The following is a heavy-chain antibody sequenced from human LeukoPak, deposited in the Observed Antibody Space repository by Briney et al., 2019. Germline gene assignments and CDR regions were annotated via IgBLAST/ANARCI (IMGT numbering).Heavy chain of an antibody. V-gene: IGHV3-23*01. J-gene: IGHJ4*02. CDR1: GFTFSSYA. CDR2: ISGSGGST. Sequence: PGGSLRLSCAASGFTFSSYAVSWVRQAPGKGLEGVSSISGSGGSTYYADSVKGRFTISRDNSKNTLYLQMNSLRAEDTAIYYCAKMIGPIDYWGQGTLVPVSS. D-gene: IGHD3-16*01. CDR3: AKMIGPIDY.